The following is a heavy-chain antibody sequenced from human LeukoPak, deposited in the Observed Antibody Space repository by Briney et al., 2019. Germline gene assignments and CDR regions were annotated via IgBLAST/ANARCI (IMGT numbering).Heavy chain of an antibody. V-gene: IGHV1-2*02. CDR1: GYTFTGYY. D-gene: IGHD2-15*01. CDR2: INPNSCGT. CDR3: ARVDGSCSGGSCPSGNWFDP. J-gene: IGHJ5*02. Sequence: SVQVTFKASGYTFTGYYMHWLRQAPAKGLEWMGWINPNSCGTNYAQKFQGRVTMTRDTSISTAYMELSRLRSDDTAVYYCARVDGSCSGGSCPSGNWFDPWGQGTLVTV.